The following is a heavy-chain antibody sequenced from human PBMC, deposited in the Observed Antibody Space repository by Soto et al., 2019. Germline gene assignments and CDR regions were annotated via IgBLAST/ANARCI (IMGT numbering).Heavy chain of an antibody. CDR3: AKYEIWTVYYFDY. CDR2: ISGSGGST. V-gene: IGHV3-23*01. CDR1: GFTFSSYA. D-gene: IGHD3-9*01. J-gene: IGHJ4*02. Sequence: GGSLRLSCAASGFTFSSYAMSWVRQAPGKGLEWVSDISGSGGSTYYADSVKGRFTISRDNSKNTLYLQMNSLRAEDTAVYYCAKYEIWTVYYFDYWGQGTLVTVSS.